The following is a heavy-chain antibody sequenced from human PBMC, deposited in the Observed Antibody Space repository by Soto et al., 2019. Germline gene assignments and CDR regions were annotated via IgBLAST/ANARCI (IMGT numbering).Heavy chain of an antibody. V-gene: IGHV1-69*02. CDR2: IFPLTDIP. CDR3: ARGPLVVLNYFES. J-gene: IGHJ4*02. Sequence: QVQLVQSGTEVKKPGSSVKVSCKASGGTFRNYPINWVRQAPGQGLEWMGSIFPLTDIPDYAQNFQARLTIRADEXTNTAYMELSSLTSADTAMYFCARGPLVVLNYFESWGQGTLVTVSS. CDR1: GGTFRNYP.